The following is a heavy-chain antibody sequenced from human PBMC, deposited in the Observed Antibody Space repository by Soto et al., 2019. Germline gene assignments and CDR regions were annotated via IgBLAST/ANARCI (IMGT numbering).Heavy chain of an antibody. Sequence: GGSLRLSCAASGFTFGSYWMSWVRQDTGKGLEWLSTIHMDASEKKYVYSVKVRFTISIDKAKNSMYLQMDSLIAEDTAVYYCARDSGYGAGASGHHYLHXWGHATMVAASX. CDR1: GFTFGSYW. CDR2: IHMDASEK. J-gene: IGHJ4*01. V-gene: IGHV3-7*01. D-gene: IGHD3-10*01. CDR3: ARDSGYGAGASGHHYLHX.